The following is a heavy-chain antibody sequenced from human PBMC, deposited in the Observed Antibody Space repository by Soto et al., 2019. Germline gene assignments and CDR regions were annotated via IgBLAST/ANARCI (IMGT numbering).Heavy chain of an antibody. D-gene: IGHD3-3*01. Sequence: SETLSLTCTVSGGSISSGGYYWSWIRQHPGKGLEWIGYIYYSGSTYYNPSLKSRVTISVDTSKNQFSLKLSSVTAADTAVYYCARRSYPLGDFWSGYFDYWGQGTLVTVSS. V-gene: IGHV4-31*03. CDR2: IYYSGST. CDR3: ARRSYPLGDFWSGYFDY. CDR1: GGSISSGGYY. J-gene: IGHJ4*02.